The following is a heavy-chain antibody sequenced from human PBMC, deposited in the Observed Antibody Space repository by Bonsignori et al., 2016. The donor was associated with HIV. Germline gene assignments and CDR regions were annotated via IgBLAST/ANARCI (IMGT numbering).Heavy chain of an antibody. CDR3: AREWNWALDN. V-gene: IGHV3-7*03. D-gene: IGHD1-7*01. Sequence: WIRQPPGKGLEWVANMRQDGSEKYYVDSVKGRFTISRDNAKNSLYLQMNSLSAEDTAVYYCAREWNWALDNWGQGTLVTVSS. J-gene: IGHJ4*02. CDR2: MRQDGSEK.